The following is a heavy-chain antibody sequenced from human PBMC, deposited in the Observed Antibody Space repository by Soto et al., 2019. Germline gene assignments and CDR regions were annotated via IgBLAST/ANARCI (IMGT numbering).Heavy chain of an antibody. Sequence: QVQLQESGPGLVKPSETLSLTCTVSGGSISSYYWSWIRQPPGKGLEWIGYIYYSGSTNYNPSLKSRVTISVDTSKNQFSLKLSSVTAADTAVYYCARVVYGSGNWFDPWGQGTLVPVSS. CDR3: ARVVYGSGNWFDP. J-gene: IGHJ5*02. CDR2: IYYSGST. D-gene: IGHD3-10*01. CDR1: GGSISSYY. V-gene: IGHV4-59*01.